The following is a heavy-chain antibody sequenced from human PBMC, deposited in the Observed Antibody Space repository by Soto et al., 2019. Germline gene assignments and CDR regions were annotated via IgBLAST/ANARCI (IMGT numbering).Heavy chain of an antibody. CDR3: ARQYYYDSSGYSWFDP. J-gene: IGHJ5*02. V-gene: IGHV4-31*03. Sequence: QVQLQESGPGLVKPSQTLSLTCTVSGGSISSGGYYWSWIRQHPVKGLEWIGYIYYSGSTYYNPSLKSRVNKSVDTSKNQFSLKLSSVTAADTAVYYCARQYYYDSSGYSWFDPWGQGTLVTVSS. CDR1: GGSISSGGYY. D-gene: IGHD3-22*01. CDR2: IYYSGST.